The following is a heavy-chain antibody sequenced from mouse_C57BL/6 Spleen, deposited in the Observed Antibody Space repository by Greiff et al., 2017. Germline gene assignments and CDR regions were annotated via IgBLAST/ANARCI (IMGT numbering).Heavy chain of an antibody. D-gene: IGHD1-1*01. J-gene: IGHJ2*01. CDR1: GYTFTGYW. Sequence: VKLVESGAELVRPGTSVKMSCKASGYTFTGYWIEWVKQRPGHGLEWIGEILPGSGSNNYNEKFKGKATFTADTSSNTAYMQLSSLTTEDSAIYYCARNYYGSRDYFDYWGQGTTLTVSS. CDR2: ILPGSGSN. V-gene: IGHV1-9*01. CDR3: ARNYYGSRDYFDY.